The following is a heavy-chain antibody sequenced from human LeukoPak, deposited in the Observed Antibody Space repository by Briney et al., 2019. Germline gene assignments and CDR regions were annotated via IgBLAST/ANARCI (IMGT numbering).Heavy chain of an antibody. D-gene: IGHD5-18*01. CDR3: ARNGAYSFVV. CDR2: VYYSGST. J-gene: IGHJ4*02. CDR1: GGSISSGDYY. V-gene: IGHV4-30-4*01. Sequence: SETLSLTCSVSGGSISSGDYYWSWIRQPPGKGLEWIGYVYYSGSTYYNPSLKSRVTISVDTSKNQFSLKLSSVIAAGTAVYFCARNGAYSFVVWGQGTLVTVSS.